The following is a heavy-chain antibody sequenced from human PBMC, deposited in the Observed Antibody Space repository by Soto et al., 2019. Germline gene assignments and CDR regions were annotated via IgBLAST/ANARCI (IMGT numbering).Heavy chain of an antibody. Sequence: QVQLVQSGAEVKKPGSSVKVSCKASGGTFSSYTISWVRQAPGQGLEWMGRIIPILGIANYAQKFQGRVTITADKSTSTAYMELSSLRSEDTDVYYCARTNYYDSSGQYYFDYWGQGTLVTVSS. D-gene: IGHD3-22*01. CDR2: IIPILGIA. V-gene: IGHV1-69*02. CDR3: ARTNYYDSSGQYYFDY. J-gene: IGHJ4*02. CDR1: GGTFSSYT.